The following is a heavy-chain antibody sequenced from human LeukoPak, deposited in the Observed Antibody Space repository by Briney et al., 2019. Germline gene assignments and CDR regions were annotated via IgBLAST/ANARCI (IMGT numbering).Heavy chain of an antibody. D-gene: IGHD5-18*01. V-gene: IGHV4-61*02. CDR2: IFNTGST. Sequence: SQTLSLTCAVSGDSIGRGSYYWGWIRQPAGRAPEWIGRIFNTGSTSYNPSLKSRVTISVDTSKNQFSLNLRSVTAADTAVYCARDICGYNYGCFDSWGQGTLVTVSS. J-gene: IGHJ4*02. CDR1: GDSIGRGSYY. CDR3: ARDICGYNYGCFDS.